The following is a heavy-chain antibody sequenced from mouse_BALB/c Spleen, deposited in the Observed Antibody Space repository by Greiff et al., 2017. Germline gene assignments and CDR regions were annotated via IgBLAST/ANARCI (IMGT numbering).Heavy chain of an antibody. Sequence: EVQLVESGGGLVQPGGSLKLSCAASGFTFSSYTMSWVRQTPEKRLEWVATISSGGSYTYYPDSVKGRFTISRDNAKNTLYLQMSSLKSEDTAMYYCTRDGDGNYNYAMDYWGQGTSVTVSS. V-gene: IGHV5-6-4*01. D-gene: IGHD2-1*01. CDR2: ISSGGSYT. CDR1: GFTFSSYT. CDR3: TRDGDGNYNYAMDY. J-gene: IGHJ4*01.